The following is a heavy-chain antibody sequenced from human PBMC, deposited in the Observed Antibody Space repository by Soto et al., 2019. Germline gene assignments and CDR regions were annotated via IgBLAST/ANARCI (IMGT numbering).Heavy chain of an antibody. Sequence: QLQLQESGPGLVKPSETLSLTCTVSGGSISSSSYYWGWIRQPPGKGLEWIGSIYYSGSTYYNPSLKSRVTISVDTSKNQFSLKLSSVTAADTAVYYCARHVHGARYSSSWMGFDPWGQGTLVTVSS. CDR3: ARHVHGARYSSSWMGFDP. CDR2: IYYSGST. CDR1: GGSISSSSYY. V-gene: IGHV4-39*01. J-gene: IGHJ5*02. D-gene: IGHD6-13*01.